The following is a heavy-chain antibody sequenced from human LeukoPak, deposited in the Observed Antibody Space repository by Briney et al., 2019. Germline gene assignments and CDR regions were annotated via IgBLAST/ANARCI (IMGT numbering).Heavy chain of an antibody. V-gene: IGHV4-59*12. CDR2: IYHSGST. CDR1: GGSISSYY. Sequence: SETLSLTCTVSGGSISSYYWSWIRQPPGKRLEWIGYIYHSGSTNYNSSLKSRVTISVDTSKNQFSLKLSSVTAADTAVYYCARDCDRSGYYCYWGQGTLVTVSS. D-gene: IGHD3-22*01. CDR3: ARDCDRSGYYCY. J-gene: IGHJ4*02.